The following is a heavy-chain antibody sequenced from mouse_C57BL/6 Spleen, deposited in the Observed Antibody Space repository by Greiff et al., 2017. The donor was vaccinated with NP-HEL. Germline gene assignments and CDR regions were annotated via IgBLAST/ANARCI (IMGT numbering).Heavy chain of an antibody. CDR3: ARRDSNYEGYFDV. Sequence: EVKLVESGGDLVKPGGSLKLSCAASGFTFSSYGMSWVRQTPDKRLEWVATISSGGSYTYYPDSVKGRFTISRDNAKNTLYLQMSSLKSEDTAMYYCARRDSNYEGYFDVWGTGTTVTVSS. V-gene: IGHV5-6*02. CDR2: ISSGGSYT. CDR1: GFTFSSYG. D-gene: IGHD2-5*01. J-gene: IGHJ1*03.